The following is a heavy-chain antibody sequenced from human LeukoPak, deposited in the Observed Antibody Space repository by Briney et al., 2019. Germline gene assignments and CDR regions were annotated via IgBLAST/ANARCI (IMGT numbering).Heavy chain of an antibody. CDR2: IYPGDSDT. V-gene: IGHV5-51*01. CDR1: GYSFSTYW. CDR3: ARRSSDYDWYLDF. J-gene: IGHJ2*01. D-gene: IGHD5-12*01. Sequence: PGESLKISCKGSGYSFSTYWIGWVRQMPGRGLEWMGLIYPGDSDTRYIPSFEGQVTISADDSSNTVYLQWHSLKASDTAIYYCARRSSDYDWYLDFWGRGTLVTVSS.